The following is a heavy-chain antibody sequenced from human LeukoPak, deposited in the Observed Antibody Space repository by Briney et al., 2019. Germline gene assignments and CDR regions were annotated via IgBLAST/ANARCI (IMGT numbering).Heavy chain of an antibody. CDR3: AKERLGYCSGGSCAGNWFDP. V-gene: IGHV3-48*01. CDR2: ISSSSSTI. CDR1: GFTFDNYI. J-gene: IGHJ5*02. D-gene: IGHD2-15*01. Sequence: GGSLRLSCAASGFTFDNYIMNWVRQAPGKGLEWVSYISSSSSTIYYADSVKGRFTISRDNSKNTLYLQMNSLRAEDTAVYYCAKERLGYCSGGSCAGNWFDPWGQGTLVTVSS.